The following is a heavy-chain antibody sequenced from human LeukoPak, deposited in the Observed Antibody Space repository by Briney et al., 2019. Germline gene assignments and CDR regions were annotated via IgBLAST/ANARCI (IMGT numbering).Heavy chain of an antibody. Sequence: PSETLSVTCTVSGGSFTNYYWAWVWQSPGKGLEWIGYIFYTGTTYYNPSLKSRLTMSVDTSKNQFSLKLTSVTAADTATYYCASRRQSEGLEAWGQGTLVTVSS. V-gene: IGHV4-59*01. D-gene: IGHD1-1*01. J-gene: IGHJ5*02. CDR2: IFYTGTT. CDR1: GGSFTNYY. CDR3: ASRRQSEGLEA.